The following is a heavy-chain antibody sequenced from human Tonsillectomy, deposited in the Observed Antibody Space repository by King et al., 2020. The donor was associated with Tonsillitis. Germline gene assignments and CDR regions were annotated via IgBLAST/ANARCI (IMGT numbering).Heavy chain of an antibody. CDR3: ARDRPCSSASCYGGSWFDP. J-gene: IGHJ5*02. V-gene: IGHV1-46*01. Sequence: QLVQSGAEVKKPGASGKVSCKASGYTFTSYYMHWVRQAPGQGLEWMGMISPSGGTTSYAQKFQGRVTMTRDTSTNTVYMELSSLRSEDTAVYYCARDRPCSSASCYGGSWFDPWGQGTLVTVCS. D-gene: IGHD2-2*01. CDR1: GYTFTSYY. CDR2: ISPSGGTT.